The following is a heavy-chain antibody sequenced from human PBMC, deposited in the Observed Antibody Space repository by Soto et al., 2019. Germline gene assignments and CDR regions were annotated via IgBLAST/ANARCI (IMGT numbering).Heavy chain of an antibody. V-gene: IGHV3-23*01. Sequence: GRLLLPCSASGFTFSSYAMSWVRQAPGKGLEWVSAISGSGGSTYYADSVKGRFTISRDNSKNTLYLQMKSLRAEDTAVYYCAKDFSGYNWNPPGPLDPWGQGTLVTVYS. J-gene: IGHJ5*02. CDR3: AKDFSGYNWNPPGPLDP. CDR2: ISGSGGST. D-gene: IGHD1-20*01. CDR1: GFTFSSYA.